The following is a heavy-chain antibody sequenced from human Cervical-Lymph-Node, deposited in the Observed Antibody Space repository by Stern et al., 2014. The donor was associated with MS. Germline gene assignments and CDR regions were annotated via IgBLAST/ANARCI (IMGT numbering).Heavy chain of an antibody. Sequence: EVQLVESGGGLVKPGGSLRLSCAASGFTFSSYSMNWVRQAPGKGLAWVSSSSNIISYIYYAASVKGRFTISRDNAKNSLYLQMNSLRAEDTAVYNCARAEYSSSSFSYWGQGTLVTVSS. J-gene: IGHJ4*02. CDR2: SSNIISYI. V-gene: IGHV3-21*01. CDR1: GFTFSSYS. CDR3: ARAEYSSSSFSY. D-gene: IGHD6-6*01.